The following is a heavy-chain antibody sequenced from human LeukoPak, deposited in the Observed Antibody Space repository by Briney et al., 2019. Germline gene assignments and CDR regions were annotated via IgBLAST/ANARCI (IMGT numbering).Heavy chain of an antibody. CDR2: ISYDGSNK. Sequence: GGSLRLSCAASGFTFSTSGMHWVRQAPGKGLEWVAVISYDGSNKYYADSVKGRFTISRDNSKNTLYLQMNSLRAEDSAVYFCTRDLSAGLPGGFDSWGQGTLVSVSS. V-gene: IGHV3-30*03. D-gene: IGHD3-10*01. J-gene: IGHJ4*02. CDR3: TRDLSAGLPGGFDS. CDR1: GFTFSTSG.